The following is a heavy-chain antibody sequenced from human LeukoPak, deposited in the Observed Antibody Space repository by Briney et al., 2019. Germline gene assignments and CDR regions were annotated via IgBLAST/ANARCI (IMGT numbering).Heavy chain of an antibody. CDR3: AKGGSLYYYGSGSPFY. Sequence: GGSLRLSCAASGFTFSSYAMSWVRQAPGKGLEWVSAISGSGGSTYYADSAKGRFTISRDNSKNTLYLQMNSLRAEDTAVYYCAKGGSLYYYGSGSPFYWGQGTLVTVSS. CDR2: ISGSGGST. J-gene: IGHJ4*02. D-gene: IGHD3-10*01. CDR1: GFTFSSYA. V-gene: IGHV3-23*01.